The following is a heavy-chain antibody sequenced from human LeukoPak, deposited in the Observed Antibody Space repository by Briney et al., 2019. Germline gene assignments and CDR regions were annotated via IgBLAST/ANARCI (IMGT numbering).Heavy chain of an antibody. J-gene: IGHJ4*02. Sequence: PSETLSLTCAVYGGSFSGCYWSWIRQPPGKGLEWIGEINHSGSTNYNPSLKSRVTISVDTSKNQFSLKLSSVTAADTAVYYRARCKRGYCSSTSCYLMYYFDYWGQGTLVTVSS. CDR2: INHSGST. D-gene: IGHD2-2*01. CDR1: GGSFSGCY. V-gene: IGHV4-34*01. CDR3: ARCKRGYCSSTSCYLMYYFDY.